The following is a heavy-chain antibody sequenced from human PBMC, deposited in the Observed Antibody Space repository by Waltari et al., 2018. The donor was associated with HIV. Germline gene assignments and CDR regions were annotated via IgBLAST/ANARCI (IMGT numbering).Heavy chain of an antibody. CDR1: GFTFSNYW. V-gene: IGHV3-7*01. J-gene: IGHJ4*02. CDR2: IKQDGSEK. Sequence: EVQLVESGGGLVQPGGSLRLSCAASGFTFSNYWMSWVRQAPGEGLGWVANIKQDGSEKYYVDSVKGRFTISRDNDKNSVDLQMNILRAEYTAVYYCARDGGRRGPFGYWGQGTLVTVSS. CDR3: ARDGGRRGPFGY. D-gene: IGHD3-3*01.